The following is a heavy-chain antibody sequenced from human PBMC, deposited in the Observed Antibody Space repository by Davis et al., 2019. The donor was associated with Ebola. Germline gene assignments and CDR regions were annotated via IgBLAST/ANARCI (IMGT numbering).Heavy chain of an antibody. V-gene: IGHV4-38-2*02. CDR3: VKESGKGGHNWFDP. D-gene: IGHD3-16*01. Sequence: PSETLSLTCAVSGFSISSAYYWGWIRQHPGKGLEWIGSISQSGSTYYNPSLKSRSTISVETSKNQFSLKLSSVTAADTAVYYCVKESGKGGHNWFDPWGQGTLVTVSS. J-gene: IGHJ5*02. CDR2: ISQSGST. CDR1: GFSISSAYY.